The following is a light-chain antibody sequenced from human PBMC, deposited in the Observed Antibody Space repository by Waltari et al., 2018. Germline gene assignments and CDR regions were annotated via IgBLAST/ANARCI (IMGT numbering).Light chain of an antibody. V-gene: IGLV2-23*02. CDR2: DVT. J-gene: IGLJ3*02. Sequence: SALTQPASVSASPGQSVTISCTGTSSDVGKYDLVSWYQHHPGKAPKLIIFDVTKRPSGVSSRFSGSKTGNTASLTIPGLQVDDEGHYHCSSFAGGSAVGVFGGGTKLTVL. CDR1: SSDVGKYDL. CDR3: SSFAGGSAVGV.